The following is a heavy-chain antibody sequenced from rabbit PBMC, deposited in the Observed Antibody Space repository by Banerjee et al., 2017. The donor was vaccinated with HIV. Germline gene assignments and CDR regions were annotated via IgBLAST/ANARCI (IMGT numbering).Heavy chain of an antibody. Sequence: QEQLVESGGDLVKPGASLTLTCTASGFSFSSSYYMCWVRQAPGKGLEWIACIYTGSGSTYYASWAKGRFTISKTSSTTVTLQMTSLTAADTATYFCARGGYSGISHLNLWGPGTLVTVS. D-gene: IGHD7-1*01. J-gene: IGHJ4*01. CDR2: IYTGSGST. CDR3: ARGGYSGISHLNL. V-gene: IGHV1S45*01. CDR1: GFSFSSSYY.